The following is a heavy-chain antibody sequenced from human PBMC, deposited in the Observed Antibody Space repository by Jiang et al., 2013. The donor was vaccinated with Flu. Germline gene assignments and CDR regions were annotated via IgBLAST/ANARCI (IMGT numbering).Heavy chain of an antibody. V-gene: IGHV6-1*01. Sequence: RQSPSRGLEWLGRTYYRSKWYNDYAVSVKSRITINPDTSKNQFSLQLNSVTPEDTAVYYCARGEDGYDFSSWGQGTLVTVSS. J-gene: IGHJ5*02. D-gene: IGHD5-12*01. CDR2: TYYRSKWYN. CDR3: ARGEDGYDFSS.